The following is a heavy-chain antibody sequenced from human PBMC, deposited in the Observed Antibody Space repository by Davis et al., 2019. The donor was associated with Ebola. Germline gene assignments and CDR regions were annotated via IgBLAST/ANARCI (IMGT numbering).Heavy chain of an antibody. V-gene: IGHV3-23*01. D-gene: IGHD2-8*01. J-gene: IGHJ4*02. Sequence: GESLKISCAASGFPFSMFAMSWVRQAPGGGLEWVAGISVTGADIKYADSVRGRFSISRDDSKNTLYLQMDSLRAEDTAVFYCAEGGTNNFLGANWGQGTLVTVSS. CDR2: ISVTGADI. CDR3: AEGGTNNFLGAN. CDR1: GFPFSMFA.